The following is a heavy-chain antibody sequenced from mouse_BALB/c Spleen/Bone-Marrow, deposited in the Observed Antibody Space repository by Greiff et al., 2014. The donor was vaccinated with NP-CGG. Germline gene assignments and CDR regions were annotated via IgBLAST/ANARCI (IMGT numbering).Heavy chain of an antibody. V-gene: IGHV5-9-2*01. CDR3: ARHAYYDQTEVSFVC. CDR1: GFSFSNYG. D-gene: IGHD2-4*01. J-gene: IGHJ3*01. CDR2: ISGDGRYT. Sequence: VQLKESGGGLVKSGGYLKLSCAASGFSFSNYGMSWLRQTPEKRLEWVATISGDGRYTFYSDSVKGRFTISRDNAKNNLYLQLSGLRSEDTALYYCARHAYYDQTEVSFVCWGQGTLVTVSA.